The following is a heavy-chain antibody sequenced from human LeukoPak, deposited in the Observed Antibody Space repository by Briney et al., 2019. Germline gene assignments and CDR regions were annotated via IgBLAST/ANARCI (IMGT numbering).Heavy chain of an antibody. Sequence: GGSLRLSCAASGFTFSSYAMSWVRQAPGKGLEWVSAISGSGGSTYYADSVKGRFTISRDNSKNTLYLQMNSLRAEDTAVYYCAKDSGDYYDSSGYYDTGGYFDYWGQGTLVTVSS. J-gene: IGHJ4*02. D-gene: IGHD3-22*01. CDR1: GFTFSSYA. V-gene: IGHV3-23*01. CDR3: AKDSGDYYDSSGYYDTGGYFDY. CDR2: ISGSGGST.